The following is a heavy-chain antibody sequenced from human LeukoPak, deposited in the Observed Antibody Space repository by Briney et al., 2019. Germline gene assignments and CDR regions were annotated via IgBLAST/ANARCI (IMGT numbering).Heavy chain of an antibody. CDR1: GGSISSYY. Sequence: SETLSLTCTVSGGSISSYYWSWIRQPPWKGLEWIGYIYYSGSTNYNPSLKSRVTISVDTSKNQFSLKLSSVTAADTAVYYCARQALLWFGETGWFDPQGQGTLVTVSS. CDR3: ARQALLWFGETGWFDP. CDR2: IYYSGST. D-gene: IGHD3-10*01. J-gene: IGHJ5*02. V-gene: IGHV4-59*08.